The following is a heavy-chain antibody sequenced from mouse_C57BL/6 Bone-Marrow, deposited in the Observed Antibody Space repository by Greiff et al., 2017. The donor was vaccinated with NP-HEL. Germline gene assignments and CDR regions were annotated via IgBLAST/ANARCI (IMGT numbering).Heavy chain of an antibody. Sequence: VQRVESGAELARPGASVQMSCKASGYTFTSYTMHWVKQRPGQGLEWIGYINPSSGYTKYNQKFKDKATLTADKSSSTAYMQLSSLTSEDSAVYYCARAPRGLGNSWFAYWGQGTLVTVSA. CDR3: ARAPRGLGNSWFAY. J-gene: IGHJ3*01. CDR2: INPSSGYT. D-gene: IGHD2-1*01. CDR1: GYTFTSYT. V-gene: IGHV1-4*01.